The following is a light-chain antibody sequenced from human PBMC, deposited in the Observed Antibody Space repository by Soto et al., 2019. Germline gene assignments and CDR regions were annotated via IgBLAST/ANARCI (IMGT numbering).Light chain of an antibody. V-gene: IGLV2-23*01. Sequence: QSALTQPASVSDSPGQTITISCTGTSSDVGYSNLVSWYQQHPRNAPKLILYEGNKRPSGVSNRFSGSKSGDTASLTISGLQAADEADYYCCSYAGSNSWVFGGGTQLTVL. CDR3: CSYAGSNSWV. J-gene: IGLJ3*02. CDR1: SSDVGYSNL. CDR2: EGN.